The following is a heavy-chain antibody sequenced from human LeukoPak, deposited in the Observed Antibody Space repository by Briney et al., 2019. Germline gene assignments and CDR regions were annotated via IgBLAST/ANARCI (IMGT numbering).Heavy chain of an antibody. Sequence: GESLKIPCKSSGYRFTSYWIGWVRQMPGKGLEWMGIIYPGDSDTRYSPSFQGQVTISADKSISTAYLQWSSLKASDTAMYYCARKNPYSSSAPLIDYWGQGTLVTVSS. V-gene: IGHV5-51*01. CDR3: ARKNPYSSSAPLIDY. J-gene: IGHJ4*02. D-gene: IGHD6-6*01. CDR1: GYRFTSYW. CDR2: IYPGDSDT.